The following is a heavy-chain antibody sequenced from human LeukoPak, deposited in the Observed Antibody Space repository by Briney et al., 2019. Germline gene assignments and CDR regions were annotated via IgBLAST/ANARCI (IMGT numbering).Heavy chain of an antibody. J-gene: IGHJ4*02. CDR1: GFTFSSYG. Sequence: GGSLRLSCAASGFTFSSYGMHWVRQAPGKGLECVAFIRYGGSNKYYADSVKGRFTISRDSSRNTLYLQVNSLRAEDTAVYYCAKGRGGRRAAPSSHFDYSGQGTAVTVS. CDR2: IRYGGSNK. V-gene: IGHV3-30*02. D-gene: IGHD6-13*01. CDR3: AKGRGGRRAAPSSHFDY.